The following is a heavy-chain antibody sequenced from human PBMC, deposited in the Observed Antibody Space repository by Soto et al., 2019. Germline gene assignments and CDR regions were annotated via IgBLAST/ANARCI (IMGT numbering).Heavy chain of an antibody. CDR2: MYHSGST. V-gene: IGHV4-30-2*01. CDR3: ARDVGYCISTSCYSWFDP. J-gene: IGHJ5*02. CDR1: GGSISSGGYS. D-gene: IGHD2-2*02. Sequence: SETLSLTCAVSGGSISSGGYSWSWIRQPPGKGLEWIGYMYHSGSTYYNPSLKSRVTISIDRSKNQFSLKLSSVTAADTAVYYCARDVGYCISTSCYSWFDPWGQGTLVTVS.